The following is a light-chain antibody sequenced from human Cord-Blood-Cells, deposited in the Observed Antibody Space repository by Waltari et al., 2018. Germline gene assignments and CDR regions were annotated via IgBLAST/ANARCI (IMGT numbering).Light chain of an antibody. CDR3: QQYYSTPYT. J-gene: IGKJ2*01. Sequence: DIVMTQSPDSLAVYLGERATITCKSSQSVLYSSNNKNYLAWYQQKPGQPPKLLIYGASTRESGVPDRFSGSGSGTDFTLTISSLQAEDVAVYYCQQYYSTPYTFGQGTKLEIK. CDR2: GAS. CDR1: QSVLYSSNNKNY. V-gene: IGKV4-1*01.